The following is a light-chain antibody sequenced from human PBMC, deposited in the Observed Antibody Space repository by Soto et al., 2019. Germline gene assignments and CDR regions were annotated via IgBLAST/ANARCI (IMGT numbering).Light chain of an antibody. CDR2: VAS. CDR3: QQYNSYPWT. V-gene: IGKV1-5*03. CDR1: QSISSW. J-gene: IGKJ1*01. Sequence: DIQMTHSPSTLSASVGDRVTMTSRASQSISSWLAWHQQKPGKAPKLLIYVASSLESGVPSRFGGSGSGTEFTLIISSLQPDDFATYYCQQYNSYPWTFGQGTKVDIK.